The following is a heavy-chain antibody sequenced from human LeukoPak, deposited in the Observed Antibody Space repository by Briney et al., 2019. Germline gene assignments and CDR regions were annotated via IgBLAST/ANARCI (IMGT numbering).Heavy chain of an antibody. CDR2: IYHSGST. D-gene: IGHD3-22*01. J-gene: IGHJ5*02. Sequence: PSETLSLTCAVSGYSISSGYYWGWIRQPPGKGLEWIGSIYHSGSTYYNPSLKSRVTISVDTSKNQFSLKLSSVTAADTAVYYCARRPSYYDSSGYLNRFDPWGQGTLVTVSS. CDR1: GYSISSGYY. CDR3: ARRPSYYDSSGYLNRFDP. V-gene: IGHV4-38-2*01.